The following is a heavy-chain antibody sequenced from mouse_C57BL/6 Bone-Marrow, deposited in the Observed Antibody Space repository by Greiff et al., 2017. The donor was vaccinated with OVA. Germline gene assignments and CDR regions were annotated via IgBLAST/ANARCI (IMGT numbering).Heavy chain of an antibody. CDR1: GFTFSSYA. J-gene: IGHJ3*01. CDR2: ISDGGSYT. CDR3: ARSGYDAWFAY. D-gene: IGHD2-2*01. Sequence: EVKLVESGGGLVKPGGSLKLSCAASGFTFSSYAMSWVRQTPEKRLEWVATISDGGSYTYYPDNVKGRFTISRDNAKNNLYLQMSHLKSEDTAMDYCARSGYDAWFAYWGQGTLVTVSA. V-gene: IGHV5-4*03.